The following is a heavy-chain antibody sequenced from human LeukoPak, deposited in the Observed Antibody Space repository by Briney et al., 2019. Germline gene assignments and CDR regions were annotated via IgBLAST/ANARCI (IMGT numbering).Heavy chain of an antibody. CDR1: GYTFTGYY. D-gene: IGHD6-19*01. Sequence: ASVKVSCKASGYTFTGYYMHWVRQAPGQGLEWMGWINPNSGGTNYAQKFQGRVTMTRDTSISTAYMEPSRLRSDDTAVYYCARSQPVAGKMIDYYYMDVWGKGTTVTVSS. V-gene: IGHV1-2*02. CDR3: ARSQPVAGKMIDYYYMDV. CDR2: INPNSGGT. J-gene: IGHJ6*03.